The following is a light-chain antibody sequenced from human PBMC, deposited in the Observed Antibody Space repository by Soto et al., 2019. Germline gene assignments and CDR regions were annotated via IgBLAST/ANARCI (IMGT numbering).Light chain of an antibody. Sequence: QSALTQPASVSGSPGQSVTISCTGTSSDVGDYNYASWYQHHPGKAPKLMIYDVSNRPSGVSNRFSGSKSGNMASLTISGLQAEDEADYYCSSYTSSSTFYVFGTGTKVTVL. CDR1: SSDVGDYNY. CDR2: DVS. J-gene: IGLJ1*01. V-gene: IGLV2-14*01. CDR3: SSYTSSSTFYV.